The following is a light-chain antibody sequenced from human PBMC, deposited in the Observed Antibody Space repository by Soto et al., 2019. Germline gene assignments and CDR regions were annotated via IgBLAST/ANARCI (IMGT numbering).Light chain of an antibody. J-gene: IGLJ1*01. Sequence: QSALAQLRSVSGSPGQSATISCTGTSSDVGGYNYVSWYQQHPGKAPKLMICDVSKRPSGVPDRFSGSKSGNTASLTISGLQAEDEADYYCCSYAGSYTYVFGTGTKVTVL. CDR1: SSDVGGYNY. CDR2: DVS. CDR3: CSYAGSYTYV. V-gene: IGLV2-11*01.